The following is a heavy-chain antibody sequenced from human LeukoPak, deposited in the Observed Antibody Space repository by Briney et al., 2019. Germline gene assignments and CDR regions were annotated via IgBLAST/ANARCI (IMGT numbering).Heavy chain of an antibody. CDR2: IYPGDSDT. J-gene: IGHJ3*02. CDR3: ARGLLGTYDSSGYRAFDM. CDR1: GYSFTSYW. Sequence: GESLKISCKGSGYSFTSYWIGWVRQMPGKGLEWMGIIYPGDSDTRYSPSFQGQVTISADKSISTAYLQWSSLKASDTAMYYCARGLLGTYDSSGYRAFDMWGQGTMVTVSS. V-gene: IGHV5-51*01. D-gene: IGHD3-22*01.